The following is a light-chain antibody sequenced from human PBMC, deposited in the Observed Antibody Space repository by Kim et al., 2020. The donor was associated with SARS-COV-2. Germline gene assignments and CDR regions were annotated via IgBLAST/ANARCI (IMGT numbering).Light chain of an antibody. Sequence: ASVGDRVTITCRKSENVRNFVNWFQQKPGQAPKAVIFAATNVQRWVPPRFSGSGSGTHFTLTISSLQPEDFATYFCQQSYGIWTFGQGTKVDIK. CDR3: QQSYGIWT. J-gene: IGKJ1*01. CDR1: ENVRNF. CDR2: AAT. V-gene: IGKV1-39*01.